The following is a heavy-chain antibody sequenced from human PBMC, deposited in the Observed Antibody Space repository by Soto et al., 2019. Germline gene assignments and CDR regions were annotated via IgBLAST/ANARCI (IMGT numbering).Heavy chain of an antibody. CDR3: ARGFGVVPYYYYGMDV. CDR1: GYTFTSYY. D-gene: IGHD3-3*01. V-gene: IGHV1-46*01. J-gene: IGHJ6*02. CDR2: INPSGGST. Sequence: ASGKVSCKASGYTFTSYYMHWVRQAPGQGLEWMGIINPSGGSTSYAQKFQGRVTMTRDTSTSTVYMELSSLRSEDTAVYYCARGFGVVPYYYYGMDVWGQGTTVTVSS.